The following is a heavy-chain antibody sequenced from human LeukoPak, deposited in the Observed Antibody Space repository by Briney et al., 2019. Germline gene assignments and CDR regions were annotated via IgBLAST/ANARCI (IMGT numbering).Heavy chain of an antibody. V-gene: IGHV3-30*02. CDR2: TRYDESNK. CDR3: ARTTLGYSYGFDY. CDR1: GFTFSTYG. J-gene: IGHJ4*02. D-gene: IGHD5-18*01. Sequence: GGSLRLSCAASGFTFSTYGMHWVRQAPGKGLEWVAFTRYDESNKDYADSVKGRFSISRDNSKNTLYLQMNSLRAEDTAVYYCARTTLGYSYGFDYWGQGTLVTVSS.